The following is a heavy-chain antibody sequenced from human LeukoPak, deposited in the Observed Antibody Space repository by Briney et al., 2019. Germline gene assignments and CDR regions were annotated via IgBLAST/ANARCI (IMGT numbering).Heavy chain of an antibody. D-gene: IGHD3/OR15-3a*01. CDR2: INQDGSEK. Sequence: PGGSLRLSCAASGIIFSSDWMSWVRQAPGKGLEWVANINQDGSEKYYVDSVKGRFTISRDNAKNSLYLQMNSLRAEDTAVYYCARPTLIYYFDYWGQGTLVTVSS. CDR1: GIIFSSDW. V-gene: IGHV3-7*01. J-gene: IGHJ4*02. CDR3: ARPTLIYYFDY.